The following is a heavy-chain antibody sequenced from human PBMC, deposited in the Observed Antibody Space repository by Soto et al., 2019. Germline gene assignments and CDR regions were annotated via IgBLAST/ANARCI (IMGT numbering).Heavy chain of an antibody. CDR2: ISAYNGNT. D-gene: IGHD3-16*02. CDR1: GYTFTSYG. CDR3: ARHWSPTFGGVIVSHIHN. J-gene: IGHJ4*02. V-gene: IGHV1-18*01. Sequence: QVQLVQSGAEVKKPGASVMLSCKASGYTFTSYGISWVRQAPGQGLEWMGWISAYNGNTNYAQRVQGRITMTTDTSTSNAYLELKSLRSDDTAMYYCARHWSPTFGGVIVSHIHNWGQGTLVSVSS.